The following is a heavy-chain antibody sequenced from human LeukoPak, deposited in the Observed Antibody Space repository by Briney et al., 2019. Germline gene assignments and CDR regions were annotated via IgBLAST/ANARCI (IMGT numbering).Heavy chain of an antibody. CDR3: ARGSDSSGWYFGY. CDR1: GGSISSYY. CDR2: IYYSGST. D-gene: IGHD6-19*01. J-gene: IGHJ4*02. Sequence: TPSETLSLTCTVSGGSISSYYWGWIRQPPGKGLEWIGYIYYSGSTNYNPSLKSRVTISVDTSKNQFSLKLSSVTAADTAVYYCARGSDSSGWYFGYWGQGTLVTVSS. V-gene: IGHV4-59*01.